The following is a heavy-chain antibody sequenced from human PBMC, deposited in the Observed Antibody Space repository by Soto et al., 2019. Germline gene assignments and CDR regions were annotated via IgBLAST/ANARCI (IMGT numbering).Heavy chain of an antibody. D-gene: IGHD6-19*01. CDR3: ARDGSNGSAWYNSFDH. V-gene: IGHV4-59*01. J-gene: IGHJ5*02. CDR2: VYYSGST. Sequence: RSLTCTVSGGSISSYYRSWIRQPPGKGLEWIGYVYYSGSTNYNPSLKSRVTISVDASKNQFSLKLSSLTAADTAVYYCARDGSNGSAWYNSFDHWGQEILVTVSS. CDR1: GGSISSYY.